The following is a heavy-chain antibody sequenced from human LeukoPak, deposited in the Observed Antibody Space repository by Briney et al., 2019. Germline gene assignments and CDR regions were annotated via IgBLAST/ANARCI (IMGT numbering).Heavy chain of an antibody. D-gene: IGHD5-18*01. CDR3: ASPAMAFIDQGRYNYYYYMDV. Sequence: NPSETLSLTCTVSGYSISSGYYWGWIRQPPGKGLEWIGSIYHSGITYYNPSLKSRVTISADTPKNQFSLKLSSVTAADTAVYYCASPAMAFIDQGRYNYYYYMDVWGKGTTVTVSS. CDR2: IYHSGIT. V-gene: IGHV4-38-2*02. J-gene: IGHJ6*03. CDR1: GYSISSGYY.